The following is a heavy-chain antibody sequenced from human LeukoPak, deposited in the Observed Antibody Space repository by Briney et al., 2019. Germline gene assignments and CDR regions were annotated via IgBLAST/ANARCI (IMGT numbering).Heavy chain of an antibody. D-gene: IGHD4-17*01. V-gene: IGHV1-69*05. CDR3: ATRGTTVTTPYYYYMDV. Sequence: GASVKVSCKASGGTFSSYAISWVRQAPGQGLEWMGGIIPIFGTANYAQKFQGRVTITTDESTSTAYMELSSLRSEDTAVYYCATRGTTVTTPYYYYMDVWGKGTTVTVSS. CDR2: IIPIFGTA. CDR1: GGTFSSYA. J-gene: IGHJ6*03.